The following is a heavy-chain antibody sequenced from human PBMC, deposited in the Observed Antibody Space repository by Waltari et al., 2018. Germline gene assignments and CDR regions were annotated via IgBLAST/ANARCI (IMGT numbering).Heavy chain of an antibody. Sequence: QVQLVQSGAEVKRPGSSVKVSCKASGGPFGSYAISWVRQAPGQGLEWMGGIIPMFGRTNYPQNFQDRVKITADESTSIAYMELSGLRFDDTAVYFCARGGGRGGSFSFHMDVWGKGTTVTISS. V-gene: IGHV1-69*12. CDR1: GGPFGSYA. CDR3: ARGGGRGGSFSFHMDV. CDR2: IIPMFGRT. D-gene: IGHD3-10*01. J-gene: IGHJ6*03.